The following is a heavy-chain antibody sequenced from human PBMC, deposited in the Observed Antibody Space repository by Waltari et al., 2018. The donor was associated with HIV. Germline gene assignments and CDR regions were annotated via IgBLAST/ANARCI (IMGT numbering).Heavy chain of an antibody. CDR3: ARHAKSFHQGEGPTWFDA. J-gene: IGHJ5*02. CDR1: GGSMRSGAYY. D-gene: IGHD3-10*01. CDR2: GHETAAA. Sequence: NLKESGPGLVKPSETLSLTCRVSGGSMRSGAYYWGWVRQSPETGREWLGSGHETAAAEYNPSLKRRAARFLGACEGQVALELRSVTAADTALYCCARHAKSFHQGEGPTWFDAWGQGTLVTVSS. V-gene: IGHV4-39*01.